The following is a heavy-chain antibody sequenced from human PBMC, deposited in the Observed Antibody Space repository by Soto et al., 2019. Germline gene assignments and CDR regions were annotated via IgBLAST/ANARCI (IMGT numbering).Heavy chain of an antibody. Sequence: EVQLLDSGGALVQPGGSLRLSCAASGFSFSSHVMSWVRQAPGKGLEWVSSISGSGGGTYYADSVKGRFIISRDKSKNTLDLQMNSLRVEDTGVYYCAKGWCDSWGQGTLVTVSS. CDR3: AKGWCDS. CDR2: ISGSGGGT. J-gene: IGHJ5*01. V-gene: IGHV3-23*01. CDR1: GFSFSSHV.